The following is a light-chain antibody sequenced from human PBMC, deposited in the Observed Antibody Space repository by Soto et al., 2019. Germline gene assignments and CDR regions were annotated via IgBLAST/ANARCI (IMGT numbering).Light chain of an antibody. Sequence: QSVLTQPASVSGSPGQSITISCTGTSSDFGGYTYVSWYQQHPGKAPKLMIFDATSRPSGVSNRFSGSKSDNTASLTIAGLHAEDEADYYCSSYTSTSTYVFGTGTKLTVL. J-gene: IGLJ1*01. CDR2: DAT. V-gene: IGLV2-14*03. CDR1: SSDFGGYTY. CDR3: SSYTSTSTYV.